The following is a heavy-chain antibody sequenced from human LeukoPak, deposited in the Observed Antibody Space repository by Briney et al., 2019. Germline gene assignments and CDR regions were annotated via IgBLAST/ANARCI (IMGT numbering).Heavy chain of an antibody. D-gene: IGHD1-26*01. J-gene: IGHJ4*02. V-gene: IGHV3-23*01. CDR1: GFTFSSYA. CDR3: AKDPPIVGATREVDY. CDR2: ISGSGGST. Sequence: GGSLRLSCAASGFTFSSYAMSWVRQAPGKGLEWVSAISGSGGSTYYADSVKGRFTISRDNSKDTLYLQVSSLRAEDTAVYYCAKDPPIVGATREVDYWGQGTLVTVSS.